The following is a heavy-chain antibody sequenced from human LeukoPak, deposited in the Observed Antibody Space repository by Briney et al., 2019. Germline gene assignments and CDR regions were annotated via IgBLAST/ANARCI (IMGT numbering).Heavy chain of an antibody. V-gene: IGHV4-59*01. D-gene: IGHD3-22*01. Sequence: PSETLSLTCTVSGGSISSYYWSWIRQPPGKGVEGGGYIYYSGSTNYNPSLKSRVTISVDTSKNQFSLKLSSVTAADTAVYYCARAPSRDSSGYYYFDYWGQGTLVTVSS. J-gene: IGHJ4*02. CDR2: IYYSGST. CDR1: GGSISSYY. CDR3: ARAPSRDSSGYYYFDY.